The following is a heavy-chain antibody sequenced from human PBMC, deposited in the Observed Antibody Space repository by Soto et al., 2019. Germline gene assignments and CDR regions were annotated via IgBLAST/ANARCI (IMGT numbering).Heavy chain of an antibody. CDR3: AKSPPALAGYFDY. Sequence: QVQLVESGGGVVQPGRSLRLSCAASGFTFSSSGMHWVRQAPGKGLEWVAVTSFDGSSGYYADSVRGRFTISRDNSNNTLYLQMNSLRAEDTALYYCAKSPPALAGYFDYWGQGTLVTVSS. J-gene: IGHJ4*02. V-gene: IGHV3-30*18. D-gene: IGHD6-19*01. CDR1: GFTFSSSG. CDR2: TSFDGSSG.